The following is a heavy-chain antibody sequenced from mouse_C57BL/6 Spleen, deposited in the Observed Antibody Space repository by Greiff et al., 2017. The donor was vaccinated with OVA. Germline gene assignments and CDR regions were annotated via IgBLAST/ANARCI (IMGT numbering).Heavy chain of an antibody. CDR1: GFSLTSYA. CDR2: IWTGGGT. D-gene: IGHD1-1*01. J-gene: IGHJ1*03. CDR3: ARMITVVPYWYFDV. V-gene: IGHV2-9-1*01. Sequence: VKLVESGPGLVAPSQSLSITCTVSGFSLTSYAISWVRQPPGKGLEWLGVIWTGGGTNYNSALKSRLSISKDNSKSQVFLKMNSLQADDTDRDYCARMITVVPYWYFDVWGTGTTVTVSS.